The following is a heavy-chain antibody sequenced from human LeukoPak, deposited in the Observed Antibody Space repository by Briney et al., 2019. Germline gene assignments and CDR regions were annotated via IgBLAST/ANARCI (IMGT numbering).Heavy chain of an antibody. J-gene: IGHJ4*02. CDR3: ARKFLYSYGPAFDY. V-gene: IGHV1-2*02. CDR2: INPNSGGT. CDR1: GYSFSSNW. Sequence: GESLKISCKGSGYSFSSNWIGWVRQAPGQGLEWMGWINPNSGGTNYAQKFQGRVTMTRDTSISTAYMELSRLRSDDTAVYYCARKFLYSYGPAFDYWGQGTLVTVSS. D-gene: IGHD5-18*01.